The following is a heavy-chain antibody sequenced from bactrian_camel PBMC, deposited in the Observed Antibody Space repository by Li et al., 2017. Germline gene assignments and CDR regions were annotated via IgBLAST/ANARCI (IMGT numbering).Heavy chain of an antibody. D-gene: IGHD5*01. V-gene: IGHV3S40*01. CDR2: IYSASGST. CDR1: GLDFSSWY. Sequence: VQLVESGGGLVQPGGSLRLSCAASGLDFSSWYMAWVRQAPGKGLEWISGIYSASGSTYYADSVKGRFTISQDNARNTLYLQIDNLRPEDTAMYYCAANFHPPIDLCSVMLLETPDYGALASWGLGTQVTVS. CDR3: AANFHPPIDLCSVMLLETPDYGALAS. J-gene: IGHJ4*01.